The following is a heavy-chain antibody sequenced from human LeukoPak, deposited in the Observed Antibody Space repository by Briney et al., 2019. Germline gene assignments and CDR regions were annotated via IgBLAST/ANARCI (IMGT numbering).Heavy chain of an antibody. J-gene: IGHJ4*02. CDR3: ATEIYYGSGSYYEN. D-gene: IGHD3-10*01. Sequence: ASVKVSCKVSGYTLTELSMHWVRQTPGKGLEWMGGFDPEDGETIYAQKFQGRVTMTEDTSTDTAYMELSSLRSEDTAVYYCATEIYYGSGSYYENWGQGTLVTVSS. V-gene: IGHV1-24*01. CDR1: GYTLTELS. CDR2: FDPEDGET.